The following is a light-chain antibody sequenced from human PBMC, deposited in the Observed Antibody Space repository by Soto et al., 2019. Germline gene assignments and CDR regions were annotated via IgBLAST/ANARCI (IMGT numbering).Light chain of an antibody. CDR3: SSYTSSITLV. J-gene: IGLJ3*02. CDR1: SSDVGGYNY. V-gene: IGLV2-14*01. Sequence: QSALTQPASVSGSPGQSITISCTGTSSDVGGYNYVSWYQQHPGKAPKLMIYEVSNRPSGVSNRFSGSKSGNTASLTISGLQAEDEADYYCSSYTSSITLVFGGGTK. CDR2: EVS.